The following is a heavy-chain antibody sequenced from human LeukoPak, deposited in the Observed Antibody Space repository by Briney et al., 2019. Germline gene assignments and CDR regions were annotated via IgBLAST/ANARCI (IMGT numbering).Heavy chain of an antibody. V-gene: IGHV4-34*01. CDR2: INHSGIT. Sequence: PSETLSLTCAVYGRSFSGYYWTWIRQTPGKGLEWIGEINHSGITDYNPSLKSRVTISVDTSKNQFSLKLSSVTAADTAVYYCARRSTHKVRGVIPYYQAHYFDYWGQGTLVTVSS. D-gene: IGHD3-10*01. CDR3: ARRSTHKVRGVIPYYQAHYFDY. J-gene: IGHJ4*02. CDR1: GRSFSGYY.